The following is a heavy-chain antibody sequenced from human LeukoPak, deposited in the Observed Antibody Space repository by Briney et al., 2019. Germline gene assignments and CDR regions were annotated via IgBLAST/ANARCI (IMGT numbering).Heavy chain of an antibody. D-gene: IGHD1-1*01. CDR1: GYTFTSYG. V-gene: IGHV1-18*01. CDR2: ISAYNGNT. Sequence: ASVKVSCKASGYTFTSYGISWVRQAPGQGLEWMGWISAYNGNTNYAQKFQGRVTMTRDTSISTAYMELSRLRSDDTAVYYCARRGYAYNFDYWGQGTLVTVSS. J-gene: IGHJ4*02. CDR3: ARRGYAYNFDY.